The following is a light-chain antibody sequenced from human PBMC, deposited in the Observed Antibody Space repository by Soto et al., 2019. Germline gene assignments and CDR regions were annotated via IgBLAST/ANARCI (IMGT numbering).Light chain of an antibody. CDR2: DVS. V-gene: IGLV2-14*01. Sequence: QSALTQPASVSGSPGQSITISCTGTSSDVGGYNYVSWYQQHPGKAPKLMIYDVSNRPSGVSNRFSGSKSGNTASLTISGLQAEDEPDYYCSSYTSISSYVFGTGTKVTVL. CDR3: SSYTSISSYV. J-gene: IGLJ1*01. CDR1: SSDVGGYNY.